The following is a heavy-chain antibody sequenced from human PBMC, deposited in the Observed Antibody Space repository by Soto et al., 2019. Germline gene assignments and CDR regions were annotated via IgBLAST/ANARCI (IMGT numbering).Heavy chain of an antibody. CDR1: GYTFTGCY. CDR2: ISPNSGGT. V-gene: IGHV1-2*04. J-gene: IGHJ3*02. D-gene: IGHD3-3*01. Sequence: ASVKVSCKASGYTFTGCYMHWVRQAPGQGLEWMGWISPNSGGTNYAQKFQGWVTMTRDTSISTAYMELSRLRSDDTAVYYCARDKGNATYYDFWSGYYTPHDAFDIWGQGTMVTVSS. CDR3: ARDKGNATYYDFWSGYYTPHDAFDI.